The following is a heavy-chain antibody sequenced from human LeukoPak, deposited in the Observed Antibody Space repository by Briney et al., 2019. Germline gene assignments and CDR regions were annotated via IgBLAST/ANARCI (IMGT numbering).Heavy chain of an antibody. V-gene: IGHV1-69*13. CDR3: ARGGWNYDYYYYGMDV. J-gene: IGHJ6*02. CDR1: GYTFTSYY. CDR2: IIPIFGTA. D-gene: IGHD1-7*01. Sequence: SVKVSCKASGYTFTSYYMHWVRQAPGQGLEWMGGIIPIFGTANYAQKFQGRVTITADESTSTAYMELSSLRSEDTAVYYCARGGWNYDYYYYGMDVWGQGTTVTVSS.